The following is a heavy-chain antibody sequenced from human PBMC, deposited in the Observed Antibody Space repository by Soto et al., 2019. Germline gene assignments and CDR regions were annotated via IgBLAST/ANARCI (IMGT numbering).Heavy chain of an antibody. V-gene: IGHV3-30*18. J-gene: IGHJ5*02. CDR2: ISRDGSNK. CDR3: AKDFYVMPRWFDP. CDR1: GFTFSSYG. D-gene: IGHD3-10*02. Sequence: GSLRLSCAASGFTFSSYGMHWVRQAPGKGLEWVAVISRDGSNKQYAESVQGRFTISRDNSKNTLYLQMNSLRAEDTAVYYCAKDFYVMPRWFDPWGQGTLVTVSS.